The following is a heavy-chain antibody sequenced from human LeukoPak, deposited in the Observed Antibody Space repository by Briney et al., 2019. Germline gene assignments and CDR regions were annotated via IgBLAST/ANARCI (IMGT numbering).Heavy chain of an antibody. Sequence: GGSLRLSCSASGFTFSSYAMHWVRQAPGKGLEYVSAISSNGGSKYYADSVKGRFTISRDNSKNTLYLQMSSLRAEDTAVYYCVKDNELLLHATDYWGQGTLVTVSS. J-gene: IGHJ4*02. V-gene: IGHV3-64D*06. CDR2: ISSNGGSK. CDR3: VKDNELLLHATDY. D-gene: IGHD2-15*01. CDR1: GFTFSSYA.